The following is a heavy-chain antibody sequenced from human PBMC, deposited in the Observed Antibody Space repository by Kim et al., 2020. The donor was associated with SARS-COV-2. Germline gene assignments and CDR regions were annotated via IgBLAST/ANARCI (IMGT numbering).Heavy chain of an antibody. Sequence: GEFLKISCKGSGYSFLNYWIGWVRQMLGKGLEWMGIIYPSDSDTRYSLSFQGQVTISVDKSISTAYLEWSSLKASDTAMYYCVGHRNTNSGSNPPDFWGQGTLVTVSS. J-gene: IGHJ4*02. CDR1: GYSFLNYW. V-gene: IGHV5-51*01. CDR2: IYPSDSDT. D-gene: IGHD1-26*01. CDR3: VGHRNTNSGSNPPDF.